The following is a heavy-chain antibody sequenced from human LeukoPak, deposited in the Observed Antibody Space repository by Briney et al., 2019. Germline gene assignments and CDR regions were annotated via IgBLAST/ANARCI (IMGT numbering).Heavy chain of an antibody. CDR2: IYPGDSDT. V-gene: IGHV5-51*01. CDR3: ARGGDYYDSSGYYLGY. CDR1: GYSFTSYW. J-gene: IGHJ4*02. Sequence: GESLKISCKGSGYSFTSYWIGWVRQMPGKGLEWMGIIYPGDSDTRYSPSFQGQVTISADKSISTAYLQWSSLKASDTAMYYCARGGDYYDSSGYYLGYWGQGTLVTVSS. D-gene: IGHD3-22*01.